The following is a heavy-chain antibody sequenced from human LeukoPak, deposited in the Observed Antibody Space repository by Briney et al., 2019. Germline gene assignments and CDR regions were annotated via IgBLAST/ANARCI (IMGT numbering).Heavy chain of an antibody. CDR3: ARGRIVVVPAVHYYMDV. J-gene: IGHJ6*03. CDR2: ISYDGSNK. CDR1: GFTSSSYA. V-gene: IGHV3-30*01. D-gene: IGHD2-2*01. Sequence: GRSLRLSCAASGFTSSSYAMHWVRQAPGKGLEWVAVISYDGSNKYYADSVKGRFTISRDNSKNTLYLQMNSLRAEDTAVYYCARGRIVVVPAVHYYMDVWGKGTTVTVSS.